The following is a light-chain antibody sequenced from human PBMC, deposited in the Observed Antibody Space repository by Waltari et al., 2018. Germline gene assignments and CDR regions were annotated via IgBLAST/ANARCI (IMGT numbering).Light chain of an antibody. CDR2: YAR. CDR1: NIGTYS. CDR3: HVWHPHVDPGV. Sequence: SYVVTQPPSVSVAPGETATITCGGDNIGTYSVHWYQQKAGQAPVLVIFYARDRPSGSPGRFSGSNSGNTATLTISRVEAGDEARYYCHVWHPHVDPGVFGTGTEVTVL. J-gene: IGLJ1*01. V-gene: IGLV3-21*04.